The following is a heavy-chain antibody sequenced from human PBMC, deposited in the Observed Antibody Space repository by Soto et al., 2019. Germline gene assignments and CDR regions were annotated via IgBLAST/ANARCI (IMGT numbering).Heavy chain of an antibody. CDR1: GGSLSYDD. Sequence: PSETLSLTCAVYGGSLSYDDWTWIRQSPGKGLEWIGEINHSGGTNYNPSLKSRVTISEDTSKNQFSLRLNSVTAVDTAVYYCARGSWAVRFEYWGQGALVTVSS. D-gene: IGHD3-16*01. CDR2: INHSGGT. CDR3: ARGSWAVRFEY. V-gene: IGHV4-34*01. J-gene: IGHJ4*02.